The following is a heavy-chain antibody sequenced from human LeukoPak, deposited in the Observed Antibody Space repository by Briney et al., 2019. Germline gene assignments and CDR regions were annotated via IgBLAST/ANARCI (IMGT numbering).Heavy chain of an antibody. CDR3: ARGDPGGVAVAGLFDY. Sequence: GGSLRLSCAASGFTFSSYSMNWVRQAPGKGLEWVSYISSTSSTIYYADSVKGRFTISRDNAKNSLFLQMNSLRAEDTAVYYCARGDPGGVAVAGLFDYWGQGTLVTVSS. J-gene: IGHJ4*02. V-gene: IGHV3-48*04. CDR1: GFTFSSYS. D-gene: IGHD6-19*01. CDR2: ISSTSSTI.